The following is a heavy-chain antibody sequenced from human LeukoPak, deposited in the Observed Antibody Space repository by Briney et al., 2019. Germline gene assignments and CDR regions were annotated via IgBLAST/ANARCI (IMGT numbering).Heavy chain of an antibody. D-gene: IGHD1-26*01. V-gene: IGHV3-74*01. CDR2: INSDGSTT. Sequence: PGGSLRLSCAASGFTFSSYWMHWVRQAPGKGLVWVSRINSDGSTTNYADSVKGRFTISRDNAKNTLYLQMSSLRAEDTAVYYCARVTSGSYYALGPWGQGTLVTVSS. J-gene: IGHJ5*02. CDR1: GFTFSSYW. CDR3: ARVTSGSYYALGP.